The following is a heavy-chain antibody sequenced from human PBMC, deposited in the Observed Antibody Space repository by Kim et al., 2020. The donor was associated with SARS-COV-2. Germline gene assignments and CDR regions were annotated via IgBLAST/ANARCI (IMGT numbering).Heavy chain of an antibody. CDR3: ARVSCVECYGDYGY. J-gene: IGHJ4*02. CDR2: ISSSSSYI. CDR1: GFTFSSYS. D-gene: IGHD4-17*01. Sequence: GGSLRLSCAASGFTFSSYSMNWVRQAPGKGLEWVSSISSSSSYIYYADSVKGRFTISRDNAKNSLYLQMYSLRAEDTAVYYCARVSCVECYGDYGYWGQGTLVTVSS. V-gene: IGHV3-21*01.